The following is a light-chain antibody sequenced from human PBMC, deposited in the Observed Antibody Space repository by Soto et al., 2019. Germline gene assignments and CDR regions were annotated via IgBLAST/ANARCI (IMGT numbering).Light chain of an antibody. J-gene: IGLJ2*01. CDR1: SGHNTYA. CDR3: QTWVTGIHSVI. Sequence: QPVLTQSPSASASLGASVKLTCTLSSGHNTYAIAWHQQQPEKGPRYLMNLNSDGSHTKGDGVPDRFSGSSSGAERYLTISSLQSEDEADYYCQTWVTGIHSVIFGGGTKLTVL. V-gene: IGLV4-69*01. CDR2: LNSDGSH.